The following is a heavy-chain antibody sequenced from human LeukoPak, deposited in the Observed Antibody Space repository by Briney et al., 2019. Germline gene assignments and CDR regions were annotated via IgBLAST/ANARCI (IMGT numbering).Heavy chain of an antibody. V-gene: IGHV3-30*03. CDR3: ARNTVTTPFDY. J-gene: IGHJ4*02. CDR2: ISYDGSNK. Sequence: QAGGSLRLSCAASGFTFSSYSMNWVRQAPGKGLEWVAVISYDGSNKFYADSVKGRFTISRDNSKNTLYLQMNSLRAEDTAVYYCARNTVTTPFDYWGQGTLVTVSS. CDR1: GFTFSSYS. D-gene: IGHD4-17*01.